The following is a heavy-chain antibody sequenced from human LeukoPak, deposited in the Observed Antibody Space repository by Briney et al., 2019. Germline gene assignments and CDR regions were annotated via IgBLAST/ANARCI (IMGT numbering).Heavy chain of an antibody. CDR1: GFSLRSFG. D-gene: IGHD5-24*01. CDR3: AKDRGDGYNLDY. CDR2: ISYDGSDK. J-gene: IGHJ4*02. V-gene: IGHV3-30*18. Sequence: GGSLRLSCAASGFSLRSFGMHWVRQAPGKGLGWVAVISYDGSDKYYADSVKGRLIISRDNSKNTLYLQMNSLRAEDTAVYYCAKDRGDGYNLDYWGQGTRVTVSS.